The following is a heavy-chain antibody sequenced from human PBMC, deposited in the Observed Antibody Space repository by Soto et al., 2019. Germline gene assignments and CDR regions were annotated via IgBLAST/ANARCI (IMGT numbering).Heavy chain of an antibody. J-gene: IGHJ4*02. CDR2: IYYSGST. CDR1: GGSISSYY. CDR3: ARDDFYASSAYGLDY. Sequence: SETLSLTCTVSGGSISSYYWSWIRQPPGKGLEWIGYIYYSGSTNYNPSLKSRVTISVDTSKNQFSLKLSSVTAADTAVYYCARDDFYASSAYGLDYWGQGTLVTVS. V-gene: IGHV4-59*01. D-gene: IGHD3-22*01.